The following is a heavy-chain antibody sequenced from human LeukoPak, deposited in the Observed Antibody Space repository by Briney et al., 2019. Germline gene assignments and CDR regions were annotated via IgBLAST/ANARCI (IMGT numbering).Heavy chain of an antibody. D-gene: IGHD7-27*01. CDR3: VKDIAGTGDWFDP. CDR1: GFTFSSYA. V-gene: IGHV3-64D*09. CDR2: ISSNGGSI. Sequence: GGSLRLSCSASGFTFSSYAMHWVRQAPGKGLEYVSAISSNGGSIYYADSVKGRFTISRDNSKNTLYLQMSSLRAEDTAVYYCVKDIAGTGDWFDPWGQGTLVTVSS. J-gene: IGHJ5*02.